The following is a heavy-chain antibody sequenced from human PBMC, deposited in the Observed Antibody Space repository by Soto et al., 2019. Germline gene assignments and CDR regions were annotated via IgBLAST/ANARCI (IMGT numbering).Heavy chain of an antibody. CDR2: IIPVFGSA. CDR1: GGTFSTYS. V-gene: IGHV1-69*01. D-gene: IGHD5-12*01. CDR3: ARDGGYSAYEPSPVFDS. Sequence: QVRLDRSGAEMKKPGSSVKVSCRSSGGTFSTYSFSWVRQAPGQGLALMGGIIPVFGSAKYAQSSQGRVTITADESTSTVFLELTSLTFEDTDIYYCARDGGYSAYEPSPVFDSWGKGTLVTVSS. J-gene: IGHJ4*02.